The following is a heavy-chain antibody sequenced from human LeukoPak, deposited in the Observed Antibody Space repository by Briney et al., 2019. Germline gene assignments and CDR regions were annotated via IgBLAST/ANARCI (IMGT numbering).Heavy chain of an antibody. Sequence: SETLSLTCTVSGGSISSYYWSWIRQPPGKGLEWIGYIYYSGSTNYNPSLKSRVTISVDTSKNQFSLKLSSVTAADTAVYYCARDRRRYQLHPSAFDIWGQGTMVTVSS. V-gene: IGHV4-59*01. CDR3: ARDRRRYQLHPSAFDI. J-gene: IGHJ3*02. CDR1: GGSISSYY. D-gene: IGHD2-2*01. CDR2: IYYSGST.